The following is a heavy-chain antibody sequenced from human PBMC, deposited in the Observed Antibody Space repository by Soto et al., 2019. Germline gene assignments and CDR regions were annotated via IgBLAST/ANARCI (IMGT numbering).Heavy chain of an antibody. CDR1: GYDFTRTW. CDR3: ARLVGAYDSYFDH. Sequence: GESLKISCKGSGYDFTRTWIAWVRQLPGKGLDWMGIIYPGDSETRYSPSFQGQVTFSTDKSLNIAYLQWGSLKTSDSAMYYCARLVGAYDSYFDHWGQGTRVTVSS. J-gene: IGHJ4*02. D-gene: IGHD5-12*01. V-gene: IGHV5-51*01. CDR2: IYPGDSET.